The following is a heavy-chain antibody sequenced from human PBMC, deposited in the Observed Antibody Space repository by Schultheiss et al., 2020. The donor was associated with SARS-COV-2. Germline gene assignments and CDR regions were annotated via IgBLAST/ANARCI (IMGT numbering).Heavy chain of an antibody. D-gene: IGHD5-24*01. J-gene: IGHJ5*02. CDR1: GFTFSSYS. V-gene: IGHV3-21*01. CDR2: ISSSSSYI. CDR3: ATQRWGDRCWFDP. Sequence: GALKISCAASGFTFSSYSMNWVRQAPGKGLEWVSSISSSSSYIYYADSVKGRFTISRDNAKNSLYLQMNSLRAEDTAVYYCATQRWGDRCWFDPWGQGTLVTVSS.